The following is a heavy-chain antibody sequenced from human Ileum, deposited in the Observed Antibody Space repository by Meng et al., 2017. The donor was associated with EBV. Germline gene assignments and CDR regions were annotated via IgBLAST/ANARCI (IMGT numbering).Heavy chain of an antibody. CDR1: GYSISTTNW. V-gene: IGHV4-28*01. Sequence: VQLQASGPGLVNPSDTLSLPCAVSGYSISTTNWWGWIRQPPGKGLEWIGHIYYSGTTYNNPSLKSRVTMSIDPSKNQFSLKLSSVTAVDTAVYYCARNSESGSYIDYWGLGTLVTVSS. CDR2: IYYSGTT. J-gene: IGHJ4*02. D-gene: IGHD1-26*01. CDR3: ARNSESGSYIDY.